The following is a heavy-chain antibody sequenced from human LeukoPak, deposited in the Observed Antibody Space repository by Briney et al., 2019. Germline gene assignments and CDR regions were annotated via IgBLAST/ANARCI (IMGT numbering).Heavy chain of an antibody. Sequence: PGESLRLSCVASGFTFSTYGIHWVRQAPGKGLEWVASVSSDGRNRYYGASVEGRFTISRDNSKNTLYLEVNSLRIEDTAVYYCAKGTAVAGTSGYYGLDAWGQGTTVTISS. V-gene: IGHV3-30*18. CDR1: GFTFSTYG. CDR2: VSSDGRNR. J-gene: IGHJ6*02. CDR3: AKGTAVAGTSGYYGLDA. D-gene: IGHD6-13*01.